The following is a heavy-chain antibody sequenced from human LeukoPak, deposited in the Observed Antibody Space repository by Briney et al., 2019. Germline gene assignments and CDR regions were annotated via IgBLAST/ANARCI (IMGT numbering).Heavy chain of an antibody. Sequence: AASVKVSCKASGYTFTSYGISWVRQAPGQGLEWMGWISAYNGNTNYAQKLQGRVTMTTDKSTSTAYMELSSLRSEDTAVYYCARNRPRITMIVVVNDAFDIWGQGTMVTVSS. V-gene: IGHV1-18*01. CDR2: ISAYNGNT. J-gene: IGHJ3*02. CDR3: ARNRPRITMIVVVNDAFDI. CDR1: GYTFTSYG. D-gene: IGHD3-22*01.